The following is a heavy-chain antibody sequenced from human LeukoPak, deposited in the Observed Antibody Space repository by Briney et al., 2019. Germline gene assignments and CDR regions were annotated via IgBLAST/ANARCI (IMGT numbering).Heavy chain of an antibody. CDR3: ARGDLDY. V-gene: IGHV3-7*03. D-gene: IGHD3-3*01. Sequence: GGSLRLSCAASGFTFRNYWMSWVRQAPGKGLEWVANIKQDGSEKYYVDSVKGRFTISRDNAKNSLYLQMYSLRAEDTAVYYCARGDLDYWGQGTLVTVSS. J-gene: IGHJ4*02. CDR1: GFTFRNYW. CDR2: IKQDGSEK.